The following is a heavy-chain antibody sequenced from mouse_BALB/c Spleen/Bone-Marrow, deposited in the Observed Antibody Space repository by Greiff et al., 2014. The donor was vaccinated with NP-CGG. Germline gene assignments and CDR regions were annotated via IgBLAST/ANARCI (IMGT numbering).Heavy chain of an antibody. CDR1: GFSFSVYY. CDR2: ISNGGGST. CDR3: ARLGDYSYFDY. D-gene: IGHD1-1*01. V-gene: IGHV5-12*02. Sequence: EVHLVESGGGLVQPGGSLKLSCATSGFSFSVYYMYWIRQTPEKRLEWVAYISNGGGSTYYPDTVKGRFTISRDNAKNTLYLQMSRLKSEDTAMYYCARLGDYSYFDYWGQGTTLTVSS. J-gene: IGHJ2*01.